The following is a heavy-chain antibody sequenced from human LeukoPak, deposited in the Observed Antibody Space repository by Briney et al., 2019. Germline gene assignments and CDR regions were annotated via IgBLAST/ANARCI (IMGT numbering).Heavy chain of an antibody. D-gene: IGHD3-9*01. Sequence: GESLRIYCKGSGYSFTSYWISWVRQMPGKGLEWMGRIDPSDSYTNYSPSFQGHVTISADKSISTAYLQWSSLKASDTAMYYCARRNYDTLTGYYNFDYWGQGTLVTVSS. J-gene: IGHJ4*02. CDR2: IDPSDSYT. CDR3: ARRNYDTLTGYYNFDY. V-gene: IGHV5-10-1*01. CDR1: GYSFTSYW.